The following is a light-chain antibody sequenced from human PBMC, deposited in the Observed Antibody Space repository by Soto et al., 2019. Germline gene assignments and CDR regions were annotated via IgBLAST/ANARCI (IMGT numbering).Light chain of an antibody. CDR3: TAWDGSLDIVL. CDR2: STN. CDR1: RSNIGSNT. V-gene: IGLV1-44*01. Sequence: QPVLTQPPSASGTPGQRVTISCSGGRSNIGSNTVNWYQQLPGSAPKLLIYSTNQRPSGVPDRFSGSKSGTSAALAISGLQSEDGADYYCTAWDGSLDIVLIGGGTKLTVL. J-gene: IGLJ2*01.